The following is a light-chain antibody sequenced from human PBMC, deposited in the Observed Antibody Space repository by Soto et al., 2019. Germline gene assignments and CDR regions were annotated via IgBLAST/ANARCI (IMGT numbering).Light chain of an antibody. Sequence: TLSCRASQRVSSSYLAWYQQKPGQAPRLLIYGTSSRATAISDRFSGSGSGTDFTLTISRLEPEDFAVYYCQQYGSSSWTFGQGTKVDIK. CDR3: QQYGSSSWT. CDR1: QRVSSSY. CDR2: GTS. V-gene: IGKV3-20*01. J-gene: IGKJ1*01.